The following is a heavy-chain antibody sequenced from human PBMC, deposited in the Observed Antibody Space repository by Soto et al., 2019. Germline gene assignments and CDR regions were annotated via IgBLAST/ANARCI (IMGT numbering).Heavy chain of an antibody. J-gene: IGHJ5*02. D-gene: IGHD3-10*01. CDR3: ARGGKYYGSGSYPNWFDP. CDR2: IIPILGIA. V-gene: IGHV1-69*02. CDR1: GGTFSSYT. Sequence: QVQLVQSGAEVKKPGSSVKVSCKASGGTFSSYTISWVRQAPGQGLEWMGRIIPILGIANYAQKFQGRATITADKSTSTAYMELSSLRSADTAVYYCARGGKYYGSGSYPNWFDPWGQGTLVTVSS.